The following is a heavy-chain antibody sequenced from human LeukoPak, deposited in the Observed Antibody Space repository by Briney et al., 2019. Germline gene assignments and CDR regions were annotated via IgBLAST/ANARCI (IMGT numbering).Heavy chain of an antibody. D-gene: IGHD1-26*01. Sequence: SETLSLTCTVSGGSISSGGYYWSWIRQPPGKGLEWIGYVYYSGSTNYNPSLKSRVTISVDTSKNQFSLKVSSVTAADTAVYYCARERRSGSYYYFDYWGQGTLVTVSS. CDR2: VYYSGST. CDR1: GGSISSGGYY. CDR3: ARERRSGSYYYFDY. V-gene: IGHV4-61*08. J-gene: IGHJ4*02.